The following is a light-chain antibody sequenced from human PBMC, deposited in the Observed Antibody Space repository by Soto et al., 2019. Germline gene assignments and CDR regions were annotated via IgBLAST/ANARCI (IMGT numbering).Light chain of an antibody. J-gene: IGKJ4*01. CDR1: QDISSY. CDR2: AAS. Sequence: IQVTQSPSSLSASVGDRVTITCRASQDISSYLAWYQQKPGKAPTLLIYAASTLQSGVPSRFSGSGFGTDFTLTLSRLPAEDFASYYCQQLRSYPSTFGGGTKVDIK. V-gene: IGKV1-9*01. CDR3: QQLRSYPST.